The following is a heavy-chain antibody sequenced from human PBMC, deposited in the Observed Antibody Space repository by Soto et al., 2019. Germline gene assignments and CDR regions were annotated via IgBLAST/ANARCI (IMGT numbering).Heavy chain of an antibody. CDR3: ARGPGSRDDAFDI. CDR1: GYTFTSYC. CDR2: INPSGGST. J-gene: IGHJ3*02. V-gene: IGHV1-46*01. Sequence: ASVKLSCKASGYTFTSYCSHWVRQAPGQGLEWMGIINPSGGSTSYAQKFQGRVTMTRDTSTSTVYMELSSLRSEDTAVYYCARGPGSRDDAFDIWGQGTMVTVSS.